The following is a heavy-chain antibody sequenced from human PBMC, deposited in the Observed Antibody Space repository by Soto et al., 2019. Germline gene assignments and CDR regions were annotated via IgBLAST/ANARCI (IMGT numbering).Heavy chain of an antibody. CDR2: ISSSSSYI. CDR3: ARDQPGYSYGYGLGY. D-gene: IGHD5-18*01. V-gene: IGHV3-21*01. CDR1: GFXXSSYS. J-gene: IGHJ4*02. Sequence: EVQLVESGGGLVKPGGSLRLSCAXSGFXXSSYSMNWVRQAPGKGLEWVSSISSSSSYIYYADSVKGRFTISRDNAKNSLYLQMNSLRAEDTAVYYCARDQPGYSYGYGLGYWGQGTLVTVSS.